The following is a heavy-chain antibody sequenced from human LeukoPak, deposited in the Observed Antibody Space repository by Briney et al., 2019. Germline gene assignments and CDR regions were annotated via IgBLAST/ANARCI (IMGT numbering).Heavy chain of an antibody. D-gene: IGHD6-13*01. J-gene: IGHJ4*02. Sequence: PSETLSLTCTVSGGSISSSSCYWGWIRQPPGKGLEWIGSIYYSGSTSYYLSLKSRVTISVDPSKNQFSLKLSSVTAADTAVYYCARQSGPYSSSWFDYWGQGTLVTVSS. CDR3: ARQSGPYSSSWFDY. V-gene: IGHV4-39*01. CDR2: IYYSGST. CDR1: GGSISSSSCY.